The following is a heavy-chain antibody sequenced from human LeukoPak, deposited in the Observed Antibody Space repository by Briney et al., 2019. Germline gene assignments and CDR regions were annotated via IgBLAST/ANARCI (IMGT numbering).Heavy chain of an antibody. CDR1: GGSISSYY. D-gene: IGHD2/OR15-2a*01. Sequence: SEALSLTCTVSGGSISSYYWSWIRQPPGKGLEWIAYISDIGSINYNPSLRSRVTISLDTSKNQFSLKLSSVTAADTAVYYCAGHHPRNTVDFWGQGTLVTVSS. J-gene: IGHJ4*02. CDR3: AGHHPRNTVDF. CDR2: ISDIGSI. V-gene: IGHV4-59*08.